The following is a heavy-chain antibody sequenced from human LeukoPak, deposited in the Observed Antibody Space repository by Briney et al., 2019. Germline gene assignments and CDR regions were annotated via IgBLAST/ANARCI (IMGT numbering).Heavy chain of an antibody. CDR3: ARDDFGGSLYVSNTNYFDY. CDR1: GFTFSSYA. J-gene: IGHJ4*02. D-gene: IGHD1-26*01. CDR2: ISRDSIYI. V-gene: IGHV3-21*01. Sequence: GGSLRLSCAASGFTFSSYAMSWVRQAPGKGLEWVSSISRDSIYIYYADSVKGRFTISRDNAKNSLYLQMNSLRAEDTAVYYCARDDFGGSLYVSNTNYFDYWGQGTLVTVSS.